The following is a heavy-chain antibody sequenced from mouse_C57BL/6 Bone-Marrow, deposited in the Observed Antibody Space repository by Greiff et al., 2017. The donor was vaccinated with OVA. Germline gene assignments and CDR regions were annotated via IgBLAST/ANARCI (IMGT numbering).Heavy chain of an antibody. V-gene: IGHV1-50*01. CDR3: ARGDGYYGDWYFDV. J-gene: IGHJ1*03. CDR2: IDPSDSYT. Sequence: QVQLQQPGAELVKPGASVKLSCKASGYTFTSYWMQWVKQRPGQGLEWIGEIDPSDSYTNYNQKFKGKATLTVDTSSSTAYMQLSSLTSEDSAVYYGARGDGYYGDWYFDVWGTGTTVTVSS. D-gene: IGHD2-3*01. CDR1: GYTFTSYW.